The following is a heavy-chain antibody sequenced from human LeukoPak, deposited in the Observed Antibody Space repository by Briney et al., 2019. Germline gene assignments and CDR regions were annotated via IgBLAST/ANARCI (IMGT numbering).Heavy chain of an antibody. CDR2: IYHSGST. D-gene: IGHD3-9*01. J-gene: IGHJ6*04. Sequence: SETLSLTCAVSGYSISSGYYWGWIRPPPGKGVEWIGSIYHSGSTYYNPSLKSRVTISVDTSKNQFSLKLSSVTAADTAVYYCASNYDILTGYYYYGMDVWGKGTTVTVSS. CDR3: ASNYDILTGYYYYGMDV. CDR1: GYSISSGYY. V-gene: IGHV4-38-2*01.